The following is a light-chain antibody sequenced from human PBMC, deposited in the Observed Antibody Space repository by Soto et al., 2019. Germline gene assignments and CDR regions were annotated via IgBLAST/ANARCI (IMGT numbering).Light chain of an antibody. J-gene: IGKJ1*01. CDR3: QQYNKWPRT. Sequence: EIVLTQSPGTLSLSPGERATLYCRASQSVSNNYLAWYQQKPGQAPRLLIYGASKRATGIPDRFSGSGSGTDFTLTISRLEPEDFAVYYCQQYNKWPRTFGQGTKVDIK. V-gene: IGKV3-20*01. CDR1: QSVSNNY. CDR2: GAS.